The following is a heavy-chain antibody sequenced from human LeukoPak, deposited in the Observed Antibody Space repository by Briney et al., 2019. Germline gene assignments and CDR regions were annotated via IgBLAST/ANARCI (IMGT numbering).Heavy chain of an antibody. Sequence: GASVKVSCKASGYTFTSYGISWVRQAPGQGLEWMGWISAYNGNTNYAQKLQGRVTMTTDTPTSTAYMELRSLRSDDTAVYYCARDDYLPPYYYDSSGYYGFDYWGQGTLVTVSS. D-gene: IGHD3-22*01. CDR3: ARDDYLPPYYYDSSGYYGFDY. CDR1: GYTFTSYG. CDR2: ISAYNGNT. J-gene: IGHJ4*02. V-gene: IGHV1-18*01.